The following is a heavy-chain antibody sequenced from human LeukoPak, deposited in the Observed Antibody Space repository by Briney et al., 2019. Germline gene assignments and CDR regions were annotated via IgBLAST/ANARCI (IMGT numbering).Heavy chain of an antibody. J-gene: IGHJ6*03. CDR2: FSVSGGTT. V-gene: IGHV3-23*01. CDR3: ANGNRCTSPNCLGYYYFYMDV. D-gene: IGHD2-8*01. CDR1: GFPFSNYA. Sequence: QPGGSLRLSCAASGFPFSNYAMNWVRQAPGRGLEWVSGFSVSGGTTYYADSVKGRFTISRDNSKNTLYLQMNSLRVEDTAVYYCANGNRCTSPNCLGYYYFYMDVWGKGTTVTVSS.